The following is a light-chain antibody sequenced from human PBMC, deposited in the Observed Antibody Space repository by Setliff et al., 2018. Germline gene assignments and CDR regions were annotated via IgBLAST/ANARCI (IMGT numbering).Light chain of an antibody. CDR1: SSDVGGFDL. CDR2: DVT. CDR3: CSYAGNTIVI. V-gene: IGLV2-23*02. Sequence: QSVLTQPASVAGSPGQSITISCTGTSSDVGGFDLVSWYQQHPGKVPKLIIYDVTKRPSGVSHRFSTSKSGNTASLTISGLQAEDEADYYCCSYAGNTIVIFGGGTKGTV. J-gene: IGLJ2*01.